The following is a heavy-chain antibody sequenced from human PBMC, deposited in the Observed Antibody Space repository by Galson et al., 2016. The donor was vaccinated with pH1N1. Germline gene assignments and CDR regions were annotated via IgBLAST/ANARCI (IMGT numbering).Heavy chain of an antibody. CDR3: TRDAWGWLFDS. CDR2: ISGSTA. D-gene: IGHD3-16*01. J-gene: IGHJ4*02. CDR1: GFAFDDYA. Sequence: SLRLSCAASGFAFDDYAIHWVRQAPGKGLEWVSGISGSTALYADSVKDRFTISRDNLQNTFYLQMSSLRAEDTAIYYCTRDAWGWLFDSWGQGTLVTVSS. V-gene: IGHV3-9*01.